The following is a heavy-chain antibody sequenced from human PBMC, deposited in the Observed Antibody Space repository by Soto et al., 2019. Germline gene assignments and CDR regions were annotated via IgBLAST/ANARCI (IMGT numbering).Heavy chain of an antibody. Sequence: SETLSLTCTVSGGSISSYYWSWIRQPPGKGLEWIGYIYYSGSTNYNPSLKSRVTISVDTSKNQFSLKLSSVTAADTAVYYCAREGYCTNGVCLGWFDPWGQGTLVTVS. CDR1: GGSISSYY. V-gene: IGHV4-59*01. CDR2: IYYSGST. CDR3: AREGYCTNGVCLGWFDP. D-gene: IGHD2-8*01. J-gene: IGHJ5*02.